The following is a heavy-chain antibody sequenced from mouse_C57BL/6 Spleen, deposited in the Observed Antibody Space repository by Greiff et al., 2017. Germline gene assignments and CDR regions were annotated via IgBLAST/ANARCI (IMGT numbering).Heavy chain of an antibody. Sequence: ESGPGLVKPSQSLSLTCSVTGYSITSGYYWNWIRQFPGNKLEWMGYISYDGSNNYNPSLKNRISITRDTSKNQFFLKLNSVTTEDTATYYCARGPVYYGSSYIDYWGQGTTLTVSS. D-gene: IGHD1-1*01. V-gene: IGHV3-6*01. CDR1: GYSITSGYY. CDR2: ISYDGSN. CDR3: ARGPVYYGSSYIDY. J-gene: IGHJ2*01.